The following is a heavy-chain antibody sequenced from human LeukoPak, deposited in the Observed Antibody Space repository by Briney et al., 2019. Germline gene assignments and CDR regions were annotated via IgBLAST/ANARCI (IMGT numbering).Heavy chain of an antibody. Sequence: DGALRLSGAACGCTVINGTMTWNHKAPGKGLEWVSSISGSGGSTFYADSVKGRFTISRDNFRTTLFLQMNSLRVEDTAVYYCAKGRSDSAMSPEYWGQGTLVTVSS. CDR3: AKGRSDSAMSPEY. J-gene: IGHJ4*02. CDR2: ISGSGGST. V-gene: IGHV3-23*01. CDR1: GCTVINGT. D-gene: IGHD2-21*01.